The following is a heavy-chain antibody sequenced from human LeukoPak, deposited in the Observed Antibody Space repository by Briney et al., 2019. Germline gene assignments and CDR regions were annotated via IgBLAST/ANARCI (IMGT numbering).Heavy chain of an antibody. V-gene: IGHV1-18*01. D-gene: IGHD3/OR15-3a*01. CDR2: ISAYNGNT. CDR1: GYTFTSYG. CDR3: ARVCGHEGRRCPSFDY. J-gene: IGHJ4*02. Sequence: ASVKVSCKASGYTFTSYGISWVRQAPGQGLEWMGWISAYNGNTNYAQKLQGRVTMTTDTSTSTAYMELRSLRSDDTAVYYCARVCGHEGRRCPSFDYWGQGTLVTVSS.